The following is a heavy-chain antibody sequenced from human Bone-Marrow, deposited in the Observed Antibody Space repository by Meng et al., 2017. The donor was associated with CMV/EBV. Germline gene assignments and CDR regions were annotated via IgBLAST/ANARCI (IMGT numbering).Heavy chain of an antibody. CDR1: GFTFSSYW. CDR2: IKEDGSEK. CDR3: ARDRRGYESSGYYSGDYFDY. Sequence: GGSLRLSCAASGFTFSSYWMTWVRQAPGKGLEWVANIKEDGSEKYYVDSVKGRFTISRDNAKNSLYLQMNTLRAVDTAVYYCARDRRGYESSGYYSGDYFDYWGQGTLVTGSS. J-gene: IGHJ4*02. V-gene: IGHV3-7*01. D-gene: IGHD3-22*01.